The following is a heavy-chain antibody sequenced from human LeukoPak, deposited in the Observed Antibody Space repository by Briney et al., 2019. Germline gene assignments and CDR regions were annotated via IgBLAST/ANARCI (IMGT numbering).Heavy chain of an antibody. J-gene: IGHJ4*02. V-gene: IGHV3-23*01. CDR1: GFTFSSYA. CDR3: AKVAMGYYGSGSLDY. D-gene: IGHD3-10*01. Sequence: PGGSLRLSCAASGFTFSSYAMSWVRQAPGKGLEWVSAISGSGGSTYYADSVKGRFTISRDNSKNTLYLQMNSLRAEDTAVSYCAKVAMGYYGSGSLDYWGQGTLVNVSS. CDR2: ISGSGGST.